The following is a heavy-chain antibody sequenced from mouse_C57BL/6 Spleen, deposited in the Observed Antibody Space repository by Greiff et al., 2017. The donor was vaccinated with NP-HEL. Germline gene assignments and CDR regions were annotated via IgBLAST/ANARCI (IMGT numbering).Heavy chain of an antibody. CDR1: GFTFSSYA. CDR2: ISSGGDYI. D-gene: IGHD1-1*02. Sequence: EVKLMESGEGLVKPGGSLKLSCAASGFTFSSYAMSWVRQTPEKRLEWVAYISSGGDYIYYADTVKGRFTISRDNARNTLYLQMSSLKSEDTAMYYCTRDHYSSYAMDYWGQGTSVTVSS. CDR3: TRDHYSSYAMDY. J-gene: IGHJ4*01. V-gene: IGHV5-9-1*02.